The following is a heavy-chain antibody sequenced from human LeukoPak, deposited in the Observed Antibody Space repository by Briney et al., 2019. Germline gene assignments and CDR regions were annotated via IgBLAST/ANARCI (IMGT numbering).Heavy chain of an antibody. CDR3: ARGIWVSGRYYFNS. Sequence: ASVKVSCKASGYIFTTYAMHWVRQAPGQRLEWMGWINAGNGKTKYSENLQGTVTFTRDADASTAYMDLSSLSSEDTAAYFCARGIWVSGRYYFNSWGQGTLVTVSS. CDR2: INAGNGKT. J-gene: IGHJ4*02. D-gene: IGHD3-10*01. CDR1: GYIFTTYA. V-gene: IGHV1-3*01.